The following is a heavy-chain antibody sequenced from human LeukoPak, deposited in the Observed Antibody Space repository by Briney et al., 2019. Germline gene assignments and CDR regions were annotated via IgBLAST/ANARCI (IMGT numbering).Heavy chain of an antibody. D-gene: IGHD4-23*01. Sequence: GASVKVSRKASGYTFTSYYMHWVRQAPGQGLEWMGIINPSGGSTSYAQKFQGRVTMTRDTSTSTVYMELSSLRSEDTAVYYCASYGGYDYYGMDVWGQGTTVTVSS. V-gene: IGHV1-46*01. CDR3: ASYGGYDYYGMDV. CDR1: GYTFTSYY. CDR2: INPSGGST. J-gene: IGHJ6*02.